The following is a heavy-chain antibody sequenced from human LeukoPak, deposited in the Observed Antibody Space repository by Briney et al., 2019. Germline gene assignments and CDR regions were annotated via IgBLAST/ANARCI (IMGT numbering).Heavy chain of an antibody. CDR3: ARLRRRDDAFDI. J-gene: IGHJ3*02. Sequence: PSETLSLTCTVSGGSISSSSYYWGWLRQPPGKGLEWVGTIYDSGRTYYNPSLKRRVTISVDTSKNQFSLKLSSVTAADTAVYYCARLRRRDDAFDIWGQGTMVTVSS. CDR2: IYDSGRT. CDR1: GGSISSSSYY. V-gene: IGHV4-39*01.